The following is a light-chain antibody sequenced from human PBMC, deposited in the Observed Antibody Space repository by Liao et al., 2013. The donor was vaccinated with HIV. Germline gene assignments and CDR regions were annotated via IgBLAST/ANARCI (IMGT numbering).Light chain of an antibody. CDR3: QAWDIGTGV. CDR1: ALPKQY. Sequence: SYELTQPPSVSVSPGQTARITCSGDALPKQYAYWYQQKPGQSPVLVMYEDDKRPSGIPERFSGSNSGNTATLTISGAQAMDEADYYCQAWDIGTGVFGTGTKVTVL. J-gene: IGLJ1*01. CDR2: EDD. V-gene: IGLV3-1*01.